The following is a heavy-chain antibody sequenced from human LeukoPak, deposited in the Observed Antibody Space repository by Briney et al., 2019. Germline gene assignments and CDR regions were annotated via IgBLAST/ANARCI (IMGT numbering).Heavy chain of an antibody. Sequence: SETLSLTCTVSGGSISSGNYYWSWIRQPAGKGLEWIGRIYTSGSTNYNPSLKSRVTISVDTSKNQFSLKLSSVTAADTAVYYCARDSRGSSGAFDIWGQGTMVTVSS. V-gene: IGHV4-61*02. CDR2: IYTSGST. J-gene: IGHJ3*02. D-gene: IGHD3-10*01. CDR1: GGSISSGNYY. CDR3: ARDSRGSSGAFDI.